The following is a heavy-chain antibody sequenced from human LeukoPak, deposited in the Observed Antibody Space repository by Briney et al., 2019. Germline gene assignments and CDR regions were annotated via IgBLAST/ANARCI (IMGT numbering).Heavy chain of an antibody. CDR3: AILGGDSSGYYSTRELDY. Sequence: GASVKLSCKASGYTFTSYDINWVRQAPGQGLEWMGWMNPNSGNTGYAQKFQGRVTITRNTSISTAYMELSSLRSEDTAVYYCAILGGDSSGYYSTRELDYWGQGTLVTVSS. J-gene: IGHJ4*02. D-gene: IGHD3-22*01. CDR1: GYTFTSYD. V-gene: IGHV1-8*03. CDR2: MNPNSGNT.